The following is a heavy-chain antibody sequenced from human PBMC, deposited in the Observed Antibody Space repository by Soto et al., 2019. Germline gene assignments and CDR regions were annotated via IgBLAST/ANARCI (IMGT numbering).Heavy chain of an antibody. Sequence: QVQLVESGGGVVQLGRSLRLSCAASGFPFYTYAMHWVRQAPGKGLEWGSVISYAGNNKYYADSVQGRFTISRDNSNNALSLQMSSLRPEDTAVYSCARSPATYYYGGTSVFWYFDLWGRGTTVTVSS. V-gene: IGHV3-30*15. CDR2: ISYAGNNK. CDR1: GFPFYTYA. D-gene: IGHD3-10*01. CDR3: ARSPATYYYGGTSVFWYFDL. J-gene: IGHJ2*01.